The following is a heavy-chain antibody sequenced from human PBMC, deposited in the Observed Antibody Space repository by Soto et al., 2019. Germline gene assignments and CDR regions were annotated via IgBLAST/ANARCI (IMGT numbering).Heavy chain of an antibody. D-gene: IGHD5-12*01. CDR1: GFTFSSYS. J-gene: IGHJ1*01. V-gene: IGHV3-48*02. CDR3: AREPSRWPRDGGAEYFQH. CDR2: ISSSSSTI. Sequence: GGSLRLSCAASGFTFSSYSMNWVRQAPGKGLEWVSYISSSSSTIYYADSVKGRFTISRDNAKNSLYLQMNSLRDEDTAVYYCAREPSRWPRDGGAEYFQHWGQGTLVTVSS.